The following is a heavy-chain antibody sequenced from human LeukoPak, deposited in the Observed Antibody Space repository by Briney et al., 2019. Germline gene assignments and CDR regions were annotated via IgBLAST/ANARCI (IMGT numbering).Heavy chain of an antibody. CDR2: IYYSGNA. J-gene: IGHJ5*02. CDR1: GASINGYF. V-gene: IGHV4-59*01. D-gene: IGHD6-13*01. CDR3: ARGGSSLGS. Sequence: PSETLSLTCTVSGASINGYFWNWIRQPPGKGLEWIGYIYYSGNANYNPSLYNPSLKSRLTILVDTSKNQFSLKLSSVAAVDTAVYYCARGGSSLGSWGQGTLVTVSS.